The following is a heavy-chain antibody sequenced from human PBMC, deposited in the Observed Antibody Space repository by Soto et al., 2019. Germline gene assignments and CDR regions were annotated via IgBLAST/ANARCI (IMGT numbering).Heavy chain of an antibody. CDR2: ISFTTSTI. Sequence: QVQLVESGGGLVKPGGSLRLSCAASGFIFSDYYMSWIRQAPGKGLEWISYISFTTSTIYYADSVKGRFTISRDNAENSLYLQMNSLRAEDTAVYYCARHSYDWTRPSFHYWGQGTLVTVSS. CDR1: GFIFSDYY. J-gene: IGHJ4*02. CDR3: ARHSYDWTRPSFHY. D-gene: IGHD3-3*01. V-gene: IGHV3-11*01.